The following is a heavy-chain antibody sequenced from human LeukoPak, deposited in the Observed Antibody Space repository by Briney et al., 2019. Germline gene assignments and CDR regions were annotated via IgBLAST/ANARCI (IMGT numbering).Heavy chain of an antibody. Sequence: ETLSLTCTVSGGSISYYYWSWIRQPPGKGLEWVAIIKQDGSDKYYVDSVEGRFIITRDNAKNSLYLQMNSLRAEDTAVYYCLTSTRSHRFDYWGQGTLVTVSS. D-gene: IGHD2-15*01. J-gene: IGHJ4*02. CDR3: LTSTRSHRFDY. V-gene: IGHV3-7*01. CDR1: GGSISYYY. CDR2: IKQDGSDK.